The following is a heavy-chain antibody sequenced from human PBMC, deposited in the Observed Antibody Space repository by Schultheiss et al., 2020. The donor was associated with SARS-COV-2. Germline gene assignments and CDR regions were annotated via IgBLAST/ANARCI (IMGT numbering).Heavy chain of an antibody. CDR2: IYYSGST. D-gene: IGHD4-17*01. J-gene: IGHJ4*02. Sequence: SQTLSLTCTVSGGSISSGGYYWSWIRQPPGKGLEWIGYIYYSGSTYYNPSLKSRVTISVDTSKNQFSLKLSSVTAADTAVYYCARTTVTVAVDYWGQGTLVTVSS. V-gene: IGHV4-31*03. CDR1: GGSISSGGYY. CDR3: ARTTVTVAVDY.